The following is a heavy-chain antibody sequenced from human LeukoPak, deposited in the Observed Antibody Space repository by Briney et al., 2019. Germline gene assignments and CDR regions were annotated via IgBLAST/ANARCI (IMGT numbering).Heavy chain of an antibody. Sequence: EASVKVSCKASGGTFSSYAISWVRQAPGQGLERMGRIIPIFGTANYAQKFQGRVTITTDESTSTAYMELSSLRSEDTAVYYCARDRVLLWFGELPRDYYYYYMDVWGKGTTVTVSS. CDR2: IIPIFGTA. D-gene: IGHD3-10*01. V-gene: IGHV1-69*05. CDR1: GGTFSSYA. J-gene: IGHJ6*03. CDR3: ARDRVLLWFGELPRDYYYYYMDV.